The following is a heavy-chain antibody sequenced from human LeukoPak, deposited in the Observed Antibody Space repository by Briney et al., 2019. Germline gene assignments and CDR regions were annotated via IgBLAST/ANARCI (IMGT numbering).Heavy chain of an antibody. CDR3: ARAYDSSGYWPEYFHH. J-gene: IGHJ1*01. CDR2: IYGGGST. D-gene: IGHD3-22*01. CDR1: GFAVSNNY. V-gene: IGHV3-53*04. Sequence: GGSLRLSCAASGFAVSNNYMSCVRQAPGQGLEWVSIIYGGGSTYYADSVNGRFTISRHNSQNTLFLQMNSLRTEDTAFYYCARAYDSSGYWPEYFHHWGQGTLVTVSS.